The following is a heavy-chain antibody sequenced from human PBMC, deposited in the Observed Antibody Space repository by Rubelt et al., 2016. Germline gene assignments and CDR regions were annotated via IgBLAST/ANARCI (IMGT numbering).Heavy chain of an antibody. CDR2: IYYSGST. D-gene: IGHD3-9*01. V-gene: IGHV4-38-2*02. CDR3: ARNTYYDILTGLNWFDP. Sequence: QVQLQESGPGLVKPSETLSLTCTVSGYSISSDYYWGWIRQPPGKGLEWIGSIYYSGSTYYNPSLKSRVTISVDTSKNQFSLKLSSVTAADTAVYYCARNTYYDILTGLNWFDPWGQGTLVTVSS. CDR1: GYSISSDYY. J-gene: IGHJ5*02.